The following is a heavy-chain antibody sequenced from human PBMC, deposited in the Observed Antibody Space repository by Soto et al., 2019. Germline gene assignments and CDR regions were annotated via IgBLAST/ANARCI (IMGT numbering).Heavy chain of an antibody. CDR1: GGSFSGYF. Sequence: QVQLQQWGAGLLKPSETLSLTCAVYGGSFSGYFWSWIRQPPGKGLEWIGEINHSGSTNYSPSLKSRVTISLDTSKNHFSLTLTSVTAADTAVYYCAASKEFYDFWGVAYYYYYGMDVWGQGTTVTFSS. D-gene: IGHD3-3*01. J-gene: IGHJ6*02. CDR2: INHSGST. V-gene: IGHV4-34*01. CDR3: AASKEFYDFWGVAYYYYYGMDV.